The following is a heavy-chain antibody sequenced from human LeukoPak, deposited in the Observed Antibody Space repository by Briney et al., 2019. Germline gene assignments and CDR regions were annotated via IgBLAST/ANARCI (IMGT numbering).Heavy chain of an antibody. CDR1: GDSITTNNYY. Sequence: PSETLSLTCSVSGDSITTNNYYWGWIRQPPGKGLEWIGNIHYSGSTYHSPSLKNRVTISVDTSKNQFSLRLKSVTAADTAVYYCARGLLQPVAGSYYWGQGTLVTVSS. CDR3: ARGLLQPVAGSYY. V-gene: IGHV4-39*02. D-gene: IGHD6-19*01. CDR2: IHYSGST. J-gene: IGHJ4*02.